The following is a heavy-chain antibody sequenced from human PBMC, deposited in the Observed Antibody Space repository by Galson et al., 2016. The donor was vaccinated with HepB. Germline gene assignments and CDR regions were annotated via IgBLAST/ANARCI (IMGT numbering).Heavy chain of an antibody. D-gene: IGHD3-22*01. CDR2: ISGSGATT. CDR1: GFTFSNYA. CDR3: AKERHDSSGWRGDYYYGMDV. J-gene: IGHJ6*02. Sequence: SLRLSCAASGFTFSNYAMSWVRQAPGKGLEWVSTISGSGATTYYADSVKGRFTISRDNSTNTLYLQMNSLRAEDTAVYYCAKERHDSSGWRGDYYYGMDVWGQGTTVTVSS. V-gene: IGHV3-23*01.